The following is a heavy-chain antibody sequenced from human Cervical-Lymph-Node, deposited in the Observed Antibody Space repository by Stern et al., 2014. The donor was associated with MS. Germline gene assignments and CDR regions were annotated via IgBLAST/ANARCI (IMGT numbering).Heavy chain of an antibody. Sequence: QLVESGAEVKKPGASVKVSCKASGYPFTGYYVHWVREAPGQGLEWMGWLNPNGGGRKYAQKFQGRLTMTRDTSISTAYMELSRLRSDDTAVYYCARDLASDPSSWWPLDCWGQGTMVTVSS. V-gene: IGHV1-2*02. J-gene: IGHJ4*02. D-gene: IGHD2-15*01. CDR3: ARDLASDPSSWWPLDC. CDR2: LNPNGGGR. CDR1: GYPFTGYY.